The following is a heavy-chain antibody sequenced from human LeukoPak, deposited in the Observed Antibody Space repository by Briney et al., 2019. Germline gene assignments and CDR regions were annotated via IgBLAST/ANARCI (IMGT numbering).Heavy chain of an antibody. CDR1: GLTFRSYG. J-gene: IGHJ3*02. D-gene: IGHD2-2*01. Sequence: PGGSLRLSCGASGLTFRSYGMHWVRQAPGKGLEWVVVISYDGSNKNYADSVKGRFTISRDNSKNTLYLQMNSLRAEDTAVYYCARGPYCSSTSCYPPDAFDIWGQGTMVTVSS. V-gene: IGHV3-33*08. CDR2: ISYDGSNK. CDR3: ARGPYCSSTSCYPPDAFDI.